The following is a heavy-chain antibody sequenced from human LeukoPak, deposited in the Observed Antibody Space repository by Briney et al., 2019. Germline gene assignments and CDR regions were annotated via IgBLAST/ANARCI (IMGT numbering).Heavy chain of an antibody. V-gene: IGHV4-34*01. Sequence: SETLSLTCAVYGGSFSGYYWRWIRQPPGKGLEWIGEINHSGSTNYNPSLKSRVTISVDTSKNQFSLKLSSVTAADTAVYYCARVGSRRRSSGFSYYYYYYMDVWGKGTTVTVSS. J-gene: IGHJ6*03. CDR3: ARVGSRRRSSGFSYYYYYYMDV. CDR1: GGSFSGYY. D-gene: IGHD1-26*01. CDR2: INHSGST.